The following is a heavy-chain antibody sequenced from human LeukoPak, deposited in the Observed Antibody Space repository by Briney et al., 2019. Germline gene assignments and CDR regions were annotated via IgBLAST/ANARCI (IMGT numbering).Heavy chain of an antibody. CDR1: GGTFSSYA. CDR3: ARDILALEGDYLFDY. Sequence: SVKVSCKASGGTFSSYAISWVRQAPGQGLEWMGRIIPIFGTANYAQKFQGRVTITTDESTSTAYMELSSLRSADTAVYYCARDILALEGDYLFDYWGQGTLVTVSS. J-gene: IGHJ4*02. D-gene: IGHD4-17*01. CDR2: IIPIFGTA. V-gene: IGHV1-69*05.